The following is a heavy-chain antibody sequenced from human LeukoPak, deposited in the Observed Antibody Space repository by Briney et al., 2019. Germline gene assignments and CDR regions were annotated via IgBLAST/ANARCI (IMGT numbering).Heavy chain of an antibody. V-gene: IGHV3-33*01. J-gene: IGHJ4*02. D-gene: IGHD6-13*01. Sequence: PGRSLRLSCAASGFTFSSYGMHWVRQAPGKGLEWVAVIWYDGSNKYYADSVKGRFTISRDNSKNTLYLQMNSLRAEDTAVYYCARRGKGAAAFFDYWGQGTLVTVSS. CDR2: IWYDGSNK. CDR3: ARRGKGAAAFFDY. CDR1: GFTFSSYG.